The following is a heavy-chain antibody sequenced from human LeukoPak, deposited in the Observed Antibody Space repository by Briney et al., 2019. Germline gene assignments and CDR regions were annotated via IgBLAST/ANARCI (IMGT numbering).Heavy chain of an antibody. V-gene: IGHV5-51*01. CDR1: GYSFSSFW. J-gene: IGHJ3*02. CDR3: ARHVSSSRVAFDI. D-gene: IGHD2-2*01. Sequence: GESLKISCKASGYSFSSFWIGWVRQMPGKGLEWMGIIYPADSDIRYSPSFQGQVTISADKSINTAYLQWNSLKASDTAIYYCARHVSSSRVAFDIWGQGTMVTVSS. CDR2: IYPADSDI.